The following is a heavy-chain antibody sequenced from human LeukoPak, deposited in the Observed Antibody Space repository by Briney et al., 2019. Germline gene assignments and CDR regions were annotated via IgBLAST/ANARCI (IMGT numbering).Heavy chain of an antibody. CDR1: GYTFTTYS. V-gene: IGHV1-18*04. CDR2: ISAYNGNT. CDR3: ASGYSYGYPGFDY. D-gene: IGHD5-18*01. J-gene: IGHJ4*02. Sequence: ASVKVSCKASGYTFTTYSIHWVRQAPGQRLEWMGRISAYNGNTNYAQKLQGRVTMTTDTSTSTAYMELRSLRSDDTAVYYCASGYSYGYPGFDYWGQGTLVTVSS.